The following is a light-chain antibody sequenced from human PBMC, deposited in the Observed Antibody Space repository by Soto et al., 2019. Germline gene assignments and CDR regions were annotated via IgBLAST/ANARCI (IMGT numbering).Light chain of an antibody. CDR3: MQAIQAPRT. CDR2: LGS. CDR1: QSLLHSHGNIY. J-gene: IGKJ1*01. Sequence: VLTQSPLSLPVTPGEPASISCRSSQSLLHSHGNIYLDWYLQKPGQSPQLLIDLGSIRASGVPDRFSGSGSGTDFTLKITRGEAEDVGVYYCMQAIQAPRTFGLGTKVEIK. V-gene: IGKV2-28*01.